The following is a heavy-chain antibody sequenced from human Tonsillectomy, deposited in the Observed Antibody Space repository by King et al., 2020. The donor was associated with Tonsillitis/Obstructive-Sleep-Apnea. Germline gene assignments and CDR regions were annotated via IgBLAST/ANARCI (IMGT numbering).Heavy chain of an antibody. CDR2: IXQDGSEK. D-gene: IGHD4-23*01. CDR3: ARDSEIDYGGGDY. CDR1: GFTFSNYW. V-gene: IGHV3-7*01. Sequence: VQLVESGGGXVQPGGSLRLSCAASGFTFSNYWMSWVRQAPGEGLEWVANIXQDGSEKYYVDSVKGRFTISRDNAKNSLYLQMNSLRAEDTAVYYCARDSEIDYGGGDYWGQGTLVTVSS. J-gene: IGHJ4*02.